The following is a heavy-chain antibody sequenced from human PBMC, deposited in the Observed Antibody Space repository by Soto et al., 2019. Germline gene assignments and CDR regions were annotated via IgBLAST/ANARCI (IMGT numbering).Heavy chain of an antibody. CDR3: ARRWGTTFDF. J-gene: IGHJ4*02. V-gene: IGHV4-59*08. Sequence: PSETLSLTCTVSGGSISNYYWSWIRQPPGKGLEWIGYIYYSGSTNCNPSLKSRVTISVDTSKNQFSLKLSSVTAADTAVYYCARRWGTTFDFWGQGNLVTVSS. D-gene: IGHD3-16*01. CDR1: GGSISNYY. CDR2: IYYSGST.